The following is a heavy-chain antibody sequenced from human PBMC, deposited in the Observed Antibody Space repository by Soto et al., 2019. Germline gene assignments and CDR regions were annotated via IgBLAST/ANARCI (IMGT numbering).Heavy chain of an antibody. D-gene: IGHD2-15*01. J-gene: IGHJ3*02. CDR3: AAPLLDCSSGSCYGDAFDI. Sequence: EVQLVESGGGLVKPGGSLRLSCAASGFTFSSYSMNWVRQAPGKGLEWVSSISSSSSYIYYADSVKGRFTISRDNAKNSLYLKMNSLRAEDTAVYYCAAPLLDCSSGSCYGDAFDIWGQGTMVTVSS. CDR1: GFTFSSYS. CDR2: ISSSSSYI. V-gene: IGHV3-21*01.